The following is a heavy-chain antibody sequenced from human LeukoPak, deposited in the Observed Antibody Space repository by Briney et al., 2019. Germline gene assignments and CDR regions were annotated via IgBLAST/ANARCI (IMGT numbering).Heavy chain of an antibody. CDR3: AKDQGITIFGVVPDY. CDR1: GFTFDDYV. V-gene: IGHV3-9*01. CDR2: ISWNSGSK. D-gene: IGHD3-3*01. J-gene: IGHJ4*02. Sequence: GGSLRLSCAASGFTFDDYVMHWVRQAPGKGLEWVSGISWNSGSKGYADFVKGRFTISRDNAKNSLYLQMNSLRAEDTALYYCAKDQGITIFGVVPDYWGQGTLVTVSS.